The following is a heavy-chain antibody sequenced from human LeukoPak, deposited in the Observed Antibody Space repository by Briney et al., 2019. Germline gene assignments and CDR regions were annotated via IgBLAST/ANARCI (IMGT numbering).Heavy chain of an antibody. CDR2: ISYDGSNK. CDR3: ARERGYMNSPSYGMDV. Sequence: GGSLRLSCAASGFTFSSYGMHWVRQAPGKELEWVAVISYDGSNKYYADSVKGRFTISRDNAKNTLYLQMNSLRAEDTAVYYCARERGYMNSPSYGMDVWGQGTTVTVSS. CDR1: GFTFSSYG. J-gene: IGHJ6*02. V-gene: IGHV3-30*03. D-gene: IGHD6-13*01.